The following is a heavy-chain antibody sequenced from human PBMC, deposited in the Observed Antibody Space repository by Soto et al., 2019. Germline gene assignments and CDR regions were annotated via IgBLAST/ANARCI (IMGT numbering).Heavy chain of an antibody. D-gene: IGHD3-3*01. V-gene: IGHV4-39*01. CDR2: IYYSGST. CDR3: ASVYDLWSGYYSY. J-gene: IGHJ4*02. CDR1: GGSISSISYY. Sequence: QLQLQESGPGLVKPSETLSLTCTVSGGSISSISYYWGWIRQPPGKGLEWIGSIYYSGSTYYIPCLKSRVTISVDTSKDKFSLKLSSVTAADTAVYYCASVYDLWSGYYSYWGQGTLVTVSS.